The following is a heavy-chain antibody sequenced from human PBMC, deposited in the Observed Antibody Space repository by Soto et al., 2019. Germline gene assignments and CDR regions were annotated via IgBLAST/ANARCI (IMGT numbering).Heavy chain of an antibody. CDR2: ISSSSSYI. CDR3: ARRQPHYYGMDV. CDR1: GFTFSSYS. Sequence: GGSLRLSCAASGFTFSSYSMNWVRQAPGKGLEWVSSISSSSSYIYYADSVKGRFTISRDNAKNSLYLQMNSLRAEDTAVYYCARRQPHYYGMDVWGQGTTVTVSS. D-gene: IGHD6-13*01. V-gene: IGHV3-21*01. J-gene: IGHJ6*02.